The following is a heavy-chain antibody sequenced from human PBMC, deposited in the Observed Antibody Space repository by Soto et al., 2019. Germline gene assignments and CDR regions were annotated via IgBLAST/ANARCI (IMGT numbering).Heavy chain of an antibody. CDR3: ARCLNQYYYNSAIDP. Sequence: QLQLQESGPGLVKPSETLSLTCTVSGGSISSSTYYWGWIRQPPGKGLEWIGNIYYGGSTYYSPSLKSRVTISVDTSKNQFSLRLSSVTAADTAVYYCARCLNQYYYNSAIDPWGQGTLVTVSS. J-gene: IGHJ5*02. CDR2: IYYGGST. D-gene: IGHD3-22*01. CDR1: GGSISSSTYY. V-gene: IGHV4-39*01.